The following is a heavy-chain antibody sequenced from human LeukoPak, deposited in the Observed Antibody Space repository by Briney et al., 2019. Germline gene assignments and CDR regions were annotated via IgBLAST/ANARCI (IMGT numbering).Heavy chain of an antibody. V-gene: IGHV1-18*01. CDR2: ISAYNGNT. D-gene: IGHD5-12*01. CDR3: ARGLQETLAWLQAFSAFDI. CDR1: GYTFTSYG. Sequence: GASVKVSFKASGYTFTSYGISWVRQAPGQGLEWMGWISAYNGNTNYTQKLQGRVTMTTDTSTSTAYMELRSLRSDDTAVYYCARGLQETLAWLQAFSAFDIWGQGTMVTVSS. J-gene: IGHJ3*02.